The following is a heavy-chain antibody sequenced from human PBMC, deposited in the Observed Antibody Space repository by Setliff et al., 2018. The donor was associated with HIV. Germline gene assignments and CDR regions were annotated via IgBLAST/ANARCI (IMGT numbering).Heavy chain of an antibody. CDR1: GYNFTNYG. CDR3: AREKYGDKFDY. Sequence: ASVKVSCKASGYNFTNYGIGWARQAPGQGLEYLGWIGTYSGNTDYAQSVQGRVTMTRDTSTGTVYMDLRSLRSDDTAMYYCAREKYGDKFDYWGQGTLVTVSS. D-gene: IGHD2-8*01. V-gene: IGHV1-18*01. CDR2: IGTYSGNT. J-gene: IGHJ4*02.